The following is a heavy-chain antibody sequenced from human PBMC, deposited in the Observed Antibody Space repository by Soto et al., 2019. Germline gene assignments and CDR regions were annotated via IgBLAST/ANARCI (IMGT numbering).Heavy chain of an antibody. CDR3: ARGGVVGTTWDWHFDL. CDR2: IWYDARNK. CDR1: GFTFSSYG. Sequence: QVQLVESGGGVVQPGGSLRLSCVASGFTFSSYGMHWVRQAPSKGLQWVAVIWYDARNKYYADSVKGRFTISRDNPKNTLYLEMNSLRDEDTAVYFCARGGVVGTTWDWHFDLWGPGTLVTVSS. D-gene: IGHD1-26*01. J-gene: IGHJ2*01. V-gene: IGHV3-33*01.